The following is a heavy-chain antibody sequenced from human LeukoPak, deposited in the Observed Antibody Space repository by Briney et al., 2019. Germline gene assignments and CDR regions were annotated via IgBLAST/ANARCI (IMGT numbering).Heavy chain of an antibody. V-gene: IGHV1-46*01. CDR2: INPSGGST. CDR3: ARDRNDYGDYLMGVNLPHAFDI. Sequence: ASVKVSCKASGYTFTSYYMHWVRQAPGQGLEWMGIINPSGGSTSYAQKFQGRVTITRDTSTSTVYMELSNLRSEDTAVYYCARDRNDYGDYLMGVNLPHAFDIWGQGTMVTVSS. J-gene: IGHJ3*02. CDR1: GYTFTSYY. D-gene: IGHD4-17*01.